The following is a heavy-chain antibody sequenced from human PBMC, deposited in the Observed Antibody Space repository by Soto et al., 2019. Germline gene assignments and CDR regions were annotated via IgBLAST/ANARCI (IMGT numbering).Heavy chain of an antibody. Sequence: PSETLSLTCTVSVGSISSYYWSLTRQPPGKGLECIWYIYYSGSTDYNPSLKSRVTISVDTPKNQFSLKLSSVTAAYTAVYYCARVDRGPLEHWGQGTLVTVSS. D-gene: IGHD2-2*03. V-gene: IGHV4-59*01. CDR3: ARVDRGPLEH. CDR2: IYYSGST. CDR1: VGSISSYY. J-gene: IGHJ4*02.